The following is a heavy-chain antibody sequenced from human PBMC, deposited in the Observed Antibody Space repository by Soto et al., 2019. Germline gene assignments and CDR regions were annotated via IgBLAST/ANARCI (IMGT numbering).Heavy chain of an antibody. V-gene: IGHV3-33*01. CDR2: IWFDGSKK. D-gene: IGHD2-21*01. J-gene: IGHJ4*02. Sequence: QVQLVESGGGVVQPGRSLRLSCATSGFSFSSYGMHWVRQAPGKGLEWVALIWFDGSKKYYADSVKGRFTVSRDNSKNTMYLQMSSLRAEDTAVYYCARVHSEIDYWGQGTLVTVSS. CDR3: ARVHSEIDY. CDR1: GFSFSSYG.